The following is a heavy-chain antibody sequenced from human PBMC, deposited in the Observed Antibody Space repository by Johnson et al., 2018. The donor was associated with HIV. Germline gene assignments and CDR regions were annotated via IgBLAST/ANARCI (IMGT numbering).Heavy chain of an antibody. V-gene: IGHV3-7*01. CDR2: INQDGTEK. Sequence: VQLVESGGGLVQPGGSLRLSCAASGFTVSSNYMSWVRQAPGEGLEWVANINQDGTEKYYADSVKGRFTISRDDSKNTLYLQMNRLTAEDTAVYYCARAPGFSRAFDIWGQGTMVTVSS. J-gene: IGHJ3*02. CDR3: ARAPGFSRAFDI. D-gene: IGHD3-10*01. CDR1: GFTVSSNY.